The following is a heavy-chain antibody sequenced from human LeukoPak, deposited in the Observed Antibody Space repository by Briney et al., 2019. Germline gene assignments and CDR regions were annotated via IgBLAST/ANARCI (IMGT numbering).Heavy chain of an antibody. CDR1: GFTVSSNY. J-gene: IGHJ5*02. CDR2: ISGSGGST. V-gene: IGHV3-23*01. Sequence: PGGSLRLSCAASGFTVSSNYMSWVRQAPGKGLEWVSAISGSGGSTYYADSVKGRFTISRDNSKNTLYLQMNSLRAEDTAVYYCAKDRSPLWFGEFRNWFDPWGQGTLVTVSS. CDR3: AKDRSPLWFGEFRNWFDP. D-gene: IGHD3-10*01.